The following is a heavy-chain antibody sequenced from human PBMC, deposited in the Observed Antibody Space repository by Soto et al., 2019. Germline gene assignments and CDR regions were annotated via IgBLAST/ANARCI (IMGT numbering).Heavy chain of an antibody. CDR2: IYYSGST. CDR1: GGSVSSGSYY. V-gene: IGHV4-61*01. Sequence: PSETLSLTCTVSGGSVSSGSYYWSWIRQPPGKGLEWIGYIYYSGSTNYNPSLKSRVTISVDTSKNQFSLKLSSVTAADTAVYYCARVGGTSSWYYFDYWGQGTLVTVSS. D-gene: IGHD6-13*01. CDR3: ARVGGTSSWYYFDY. J-gene: IGHJ4*02.